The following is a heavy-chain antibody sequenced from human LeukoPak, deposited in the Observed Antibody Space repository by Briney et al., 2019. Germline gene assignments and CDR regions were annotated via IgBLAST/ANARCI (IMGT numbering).Heavy chain of an antibody. V-gene: IGHV1-69*05. CDR1: GGTFSSYA. Sequence: SVKVSCKASGGTFSSYAISWVRQAPGQGLEWMGGIIPIFGTANYAQKFQGRVTITTDESTSTAYMELSSLRSEDTAVYYCARGGYCSSTSCYLDWFDPWGQGTLVTVSS. J-gene: IGHJ5*02. CDR2: IIPIFGTA. CDR3: ARGGYCSSTSCYLDWFDP. D-gene: IGHD2-2*01.